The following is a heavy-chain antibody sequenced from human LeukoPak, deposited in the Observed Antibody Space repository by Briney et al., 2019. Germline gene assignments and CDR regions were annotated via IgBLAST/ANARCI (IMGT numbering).Heavy chain of an antibody. V-gene: IGHV3-53*01. Sequence: GGSLRLSCAASGFTVSSNYTSWVRQAPGKGLEWVSIIYSGGSTFYADSVKGRFTISRDNSKNTLYLQMNSLRAEDTAVYYCARGGSYLSAFDIWGQGTMVTVSS. J-gene: IGHJ3*02. CDR3: ARGGSYLSAFDI. D-gene: IGHD1-26*01. CDR2: IYSGGST. CDR1: GFTVSSNY.